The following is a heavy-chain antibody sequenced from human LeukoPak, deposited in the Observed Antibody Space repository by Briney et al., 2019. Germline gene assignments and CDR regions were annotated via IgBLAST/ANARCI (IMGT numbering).Heavy chain of an antibody. V-gene: IGHV4-61*02. CDR2: IYTSGST. CDR3: ARAPSIAFRLAFAY. Sequence: SQTLSLTCTVSGGSISTGSYYWNWIRQPAGRGLEWIGRIYTSGSTNYNPSLKSRVTISMDTSKNQFSLRLSSVTAADTAVYYCARAPSIAFRLAFAYWGQGTLVTVSS. CDR1: GGSISTGSYY. D-gene: IGHD6-6*01. J-gene: IGHJ4*02.